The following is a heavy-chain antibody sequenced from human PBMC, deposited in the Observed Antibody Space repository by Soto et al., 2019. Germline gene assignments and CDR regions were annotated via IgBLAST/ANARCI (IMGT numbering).Heavy chain of an antibody. J-gene: IGHJ4*02. CDR2: ISGSGGST. CDR1: GFTFSSYA. CDR3: AKGLSDYYDSSGYYYPTFLDY. Sequence: GGSLRLSCAASGFTFSSYAMSWVRQAPGKGLEWVSAISGSGGSTYYADSVKGRFTISRDNSKNTLYLQMNSLRAEDTAVYYCAKGLSDYYDSSGYYYPTFLDYWGQGTLVTVSS. V-gene: IGHV3-23*01. D-gene: IGHD3-22*01.